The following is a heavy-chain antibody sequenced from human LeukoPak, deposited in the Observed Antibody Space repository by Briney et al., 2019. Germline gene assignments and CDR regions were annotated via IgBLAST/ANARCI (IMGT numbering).Heavy chain of an antibody. CDR3: ARAQRVVAALFDY. CDR2: ITPIFGTA. V-gene: IGHV1-69*13. D-gene: IGHD2-15*01. J-gene: IGHJ4*02. Sequence: SVKVSCKASGGTFSSYAISWVRRAPGQGLEWMGGITPIFGTANYAQKFQGRVTITADESTSTAYMGLSSLRSEDTAVYYCARAQRVVAALFDYWGQGTLVTVSS. CDR1: GGTFSSYA.